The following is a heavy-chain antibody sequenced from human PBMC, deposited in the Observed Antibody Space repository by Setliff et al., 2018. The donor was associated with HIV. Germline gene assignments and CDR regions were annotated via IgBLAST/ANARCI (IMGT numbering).Heavy chain of an antibody. J-gene: IGHJ5*02. Sequence: LSLTCTVSGGSISSGSYYWSWIRQPAGKGLEWIGHIYTSGSTNYNPSLKSRVTISVDTSKNQFSLKLSSVTAADMAVYYCARVSRGGSSPGWFDPWGQGTLVTVSS. V-gene: IGHV4-61*09. CDR1: GGSISSGSYY. D-gene: IGHD6-6*01. CDR2: IYTSGST. CDR3: ARVSRGGSSPGWFDP.